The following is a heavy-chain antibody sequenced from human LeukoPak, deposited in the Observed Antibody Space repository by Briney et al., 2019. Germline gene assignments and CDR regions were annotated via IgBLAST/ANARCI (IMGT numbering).Heavy chain of an antibody. CDR3: ARITGTYVLGPFDY. J-gene: IGHJ4*02. Sequence: SQTLSLTCAISGDSVSSNSAAWNWIRQSPSRGLEWLGRTYYRSKWYNDYAVSVKSRITINPDTSKNQFSLQPNSVTPEDTAVYHCARITGTYVLGPFDYWGQGTLVTVSS. D-gene: IGHD1-20*01. V-gene: IGHV6-1*01. CDR1: GDSVSSNSAA. CDR2: TYYRSKWYN.